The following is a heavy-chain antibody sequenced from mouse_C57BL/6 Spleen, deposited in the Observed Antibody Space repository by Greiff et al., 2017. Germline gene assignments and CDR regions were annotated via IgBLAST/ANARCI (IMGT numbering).Heavy chain of an antibody. V-gene: IGHV1-61*01. Sequence: QVHVKQPGAELVRPGSSVKLSCKASGYTFTSYWMDWVKQRPGQGLEWIGNIYPSDSETHYNQKFKDKATLTVDKSSSTAYMQLSSLTSEDSAVYYCARGGDGYYVDYFDYWGQGTTLTVSS. D-gene: IGHD2-3*01. CDR2: IYPSDSET. CDR1: GYTFTSYW. CDR3: ARGGDGYYVDYFDY. J-gene: IGHJ2*01.